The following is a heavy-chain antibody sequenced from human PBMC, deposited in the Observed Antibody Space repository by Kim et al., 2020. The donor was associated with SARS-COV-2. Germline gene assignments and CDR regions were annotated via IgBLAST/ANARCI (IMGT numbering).Heavy chain of an antibody. CDR2: ISWNSGSI. CDR1: GFTFGDYA. D-gene: IGHD6-13*01. Sequence: GGSLRLSCAASGFTFGDYAMHWVRQAPGKGLEWVSGISWNSGSIGYADSVKGRFTISRDNAKNSLYLQMNSLRAEDTALYYCAKDISFWAAAGTQYYYGMDVWGQGTTVTVSS. V-gene: IGHV3-9*01. CDR3: AKDISFWAAAGTQYYYGMDV. J-gene: IGHJ6*02.